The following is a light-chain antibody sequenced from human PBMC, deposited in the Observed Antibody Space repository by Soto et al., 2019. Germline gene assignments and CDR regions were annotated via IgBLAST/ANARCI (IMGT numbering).Light chain of an antibody. Sequence: QSALTQPASVSGSPGQSITISCTGTSSDVGAYNFVSWHQQHPGKAPKLMIYNVYDRPSGISYRFSGSKSGNTASLTISGLQGEDEADYYCSAHTVSRTYVFGTGTKVT. CDR3: SAHTVSRTYV. CDR2: NVY. V-gene: IGLV2-14*03. CDR1: SSDVGAYNF. J-gene: IGLJ1*01.